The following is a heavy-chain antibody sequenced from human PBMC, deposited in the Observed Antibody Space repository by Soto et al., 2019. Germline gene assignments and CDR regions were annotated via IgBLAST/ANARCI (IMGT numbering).Heavy chain of an antibody. CDR1: GGTFSRHA. J-gene: IGHJ4*02. D-gene: IGHD2-8*01. CDR3: ARGGYCTNGVCHVFDY. CDR2: IIPIFGTA. V-gene: IGHV1-69*01. Sequence: QVQLVQSGAEVRKPGSSVKVSCKASGGTFSRHAISWVRQAPGQGLEWMGGIIPIFGTANHAQKFQGRVTIIADESTSTAYMELSSLRSEDTAVYYCARGGYCTNGVCHVFDYWGQGTLVTVSS.